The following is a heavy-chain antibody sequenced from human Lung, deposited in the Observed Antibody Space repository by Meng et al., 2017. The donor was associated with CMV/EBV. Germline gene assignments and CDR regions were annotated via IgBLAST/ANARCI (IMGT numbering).Heavy chain of an antibody. V-gene: IGHV3-30*02. J-gene: IGHJ4*02. Sequence: GQQGAPLILPVVAPVCYIRGFGMNCVRKGPGRELEWVAFIRYDGSNTNYEDPMNGRYTNSRDNSKSTLYLQMKTLKNEDTAVYYCVVWGYNFGVDYWGQGTLVTVSS. D-gene: IGHD5-18*01. CDR1: VCYIRGFG. CDR2: IRYDGSNT. CDR3: VVWGYNFGVDY.